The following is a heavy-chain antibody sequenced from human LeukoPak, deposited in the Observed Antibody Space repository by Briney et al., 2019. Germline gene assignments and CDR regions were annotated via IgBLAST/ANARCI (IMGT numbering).Heavy chain of an antibody. CDR2: IKQDGSVK. Sequence: PGGSLRLSCAASGFTFSNYWMSWVRQAPGGGLEGVANIKQDGSVKYYVDSVKGRFTISRDNAKNSLYLQMNSLRAEDTAFYYCARIGYSSSSFDYWGQGTLVTVSS. CDR1: GFTFSNYW. J-gene: IGHJ4*02. CDR3: ARIGYSSSSFDY. V-gene: IGHV3-7*01. D-gene: IGHD6-6*01.